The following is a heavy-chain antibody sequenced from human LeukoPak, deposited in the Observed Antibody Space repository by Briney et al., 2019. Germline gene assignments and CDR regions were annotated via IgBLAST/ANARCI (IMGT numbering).Heavy chain of an antibody. V-gene: IGHV3-23*01. J-gene: IGHJ4*02. CDR1: GFTFSNYA. Sequence: GGSLRPSCAASGFTFSNYAMSWVRQAPGKGLEWVSAITGSGGNTYYADSVKGRFTISRDNSKNTVFLQMNSLRAEDTAVYYCAKWGDYDVLTGHYVSDYWGQGTLVTVSS. D-gene: IGHD3-9*01. CDR2: ITGSGGNT. CDR3: AKWGDYDVLTGHYVSDY.